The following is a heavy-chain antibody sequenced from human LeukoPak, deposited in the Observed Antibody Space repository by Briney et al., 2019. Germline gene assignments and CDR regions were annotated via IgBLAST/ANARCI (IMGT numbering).Heavy chain of an antibody. Sequence: SETLSLTCTVSGYSINSGFYWGWIRQPPGKGLEWIGEINHSGSTNYNPSLKSRVTISVDTSKNQFSLKLSSVTAADTAVYYCARGGSGGNLDYWGQGTLVTVSS. J-gene: IGHJ4*02. V-gene: IGHV4-38-2*02. D-gene: IGHD4-23*01. CDR3: ARGGSGGNLDY. CDR1: GYSINSGFY. CDR2: INHSGST.